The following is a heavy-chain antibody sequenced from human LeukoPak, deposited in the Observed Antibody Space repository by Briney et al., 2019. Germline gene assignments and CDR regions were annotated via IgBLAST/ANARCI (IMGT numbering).Heavy chain of an antibody. CDR1: GGSISSGGYY. D-gene: IGHD1-26*01. CDR2: IYHSGST. V-gene: IGHV4-30-2*01. Sequence: SETLSLTCTVSGGSISSGGYYWSWIRQPPGKGLEWIGYIYHSGSTYYNPSLKSRVTISVDRSKNQFSLKRSSVTAADTAVYYCARDVGLVNPYYYYMDVWGKGTTVTVSS. J-gene: IGHJ6*03. CDR3: ARDVGLVNPYYYYMDV.